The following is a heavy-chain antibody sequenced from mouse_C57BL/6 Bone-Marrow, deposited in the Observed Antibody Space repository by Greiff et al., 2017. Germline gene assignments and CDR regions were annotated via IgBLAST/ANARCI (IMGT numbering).Heavy chain of an antibody. CDR3: ARQAYYFDY. CDR2: INSGSSTI. CDR1: GFTFSDYG. V-gene: IGHV5-17*01. J-gene: IGHJ2*01. Sequence: EVKLMESGGGLVKPGGSLKLSCAASGFTFSDYGMHWVRQAPEKGLEWVAYINSGSSTIYYADTVKGRFTISRDNAKNTLFLQMTSLRSEDTAMYYCARQAYYFDYWGQGTTLTVSS.